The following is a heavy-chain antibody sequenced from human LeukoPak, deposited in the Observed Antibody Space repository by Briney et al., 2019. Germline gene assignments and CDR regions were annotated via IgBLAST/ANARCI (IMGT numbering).Heavy chain of an antibody. V-gene: IGHV4-59*08. Sequence: SETLSLTCTVSGGSISSYYWSWIRQPPGKGLEWIGYIHYSGSTNYNPSLKSRVTISVDTSKNQFSLKLSSVAAADTAVYYCARHPAGQLWSLYYYYGMDVWGQGTTVTVSS. D-gene: IGHD5-18*01. CDR3: ARHPAGQLWSLYYYYGMDV. CDR1: GGSISSYY. J-gene: IGHJ6*02. CDR2: IHYSGST.